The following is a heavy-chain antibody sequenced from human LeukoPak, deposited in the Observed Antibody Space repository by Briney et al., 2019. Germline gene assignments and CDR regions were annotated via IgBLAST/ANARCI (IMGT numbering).Heavy chain of an antibody. J-gene: IGHJ6*02. D-gene: IGHD6-6*01. CDR1: GFTVSSNY. Sequence: GGSLRLSCAASGFTVSSNYMSWVRQAPGKGLEWVSVIYSGGSTYYADSVKGRFTISRDNSENTLYLQMGSLRAEDMAVYCCARDGPYSSSSENYYGMDVWGQGTTVTVSS. CDR3: ARDGPYSSSSENYYGMDV. V-gene: IGHV3-66*01. CDR2: IYSGGST.